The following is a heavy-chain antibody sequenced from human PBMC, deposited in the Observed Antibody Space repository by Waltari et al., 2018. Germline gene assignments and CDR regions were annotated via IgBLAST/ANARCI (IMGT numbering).Heavy chain of an antibody. V-gene: IGHV4-39*01. CDR2: IYYSGST. D-gene: IGHD6-13*01. CDR1: GGSISSSSYY. Sequence: QLQLQESGPGLVKPSETLSLTCTVSGGSISSSSYYWGWIRQPPGKGLEWIGSIYYSGSTYYNPSLKSRVTISVDTSKNQFSLKLSSVTAADTAVYYCANQGIAAAGTGDYFDYWGQGTLVTVSS. CDR3: ANQGIAAAGTGDYFDY. J-gene: IGHJ4*02.